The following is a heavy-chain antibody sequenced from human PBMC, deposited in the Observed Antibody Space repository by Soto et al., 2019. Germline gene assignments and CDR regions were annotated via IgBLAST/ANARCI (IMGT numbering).Heavy chain of an antibody. CDR1: GFTFSSYV. J-gene: IGHJ4*02. D-gene: IGHD6-13*01. CDR2: ISGSGGTT. CDR3: AKDYTSSWRGPTDY. V-gene: IGHV3-23*01. Sequence: EVQLLESGGGLLQPGGSLRLSCAASGFTFSSYVMSWVRQAPGKGLEWVSLISGSGGTTYYADSVKGRFTISRDNSKNTLYLQMNSLRAEDTAVYYCAKDYTSSWRGPTDYWGQGTLVTVSS.